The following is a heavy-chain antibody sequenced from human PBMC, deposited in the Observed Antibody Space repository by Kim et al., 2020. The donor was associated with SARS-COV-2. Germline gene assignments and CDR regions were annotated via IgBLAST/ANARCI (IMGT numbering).Heavy chain of an antibody. CDR2: TYYGWTT. V-gene: IGHV4-39*01. CDR3: AKGLN. Sequence: TYYGWTTNYNTSLKGRVTISLDTSKNQFSLKLSSVTAADAAVYYCAKGLNWGQGTLVTVSS. J-gene: IGHJ4*02.